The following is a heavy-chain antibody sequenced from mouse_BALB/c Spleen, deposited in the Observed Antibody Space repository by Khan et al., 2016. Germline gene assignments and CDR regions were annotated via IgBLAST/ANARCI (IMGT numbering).Heavy chain of an antibody. CDR3: ASLLLRFHY. CDR2: IDPANGNT. D-gene: IGHD1-1*01. V-gene: IGHV14-3*02. J-gene: IGHJ2*01. CDR1: GFNILDTY. Sequence: VQLQQPGAELVKPGASVKLSCTASGFNILDTYMHWVKQRPEQGLEWIGRIDPANGNTKYDPKFQGKATVTADTSSNTAYLQLSSLTSEDTVVYYCASLLLRFHYWGQGTTLTVSS.